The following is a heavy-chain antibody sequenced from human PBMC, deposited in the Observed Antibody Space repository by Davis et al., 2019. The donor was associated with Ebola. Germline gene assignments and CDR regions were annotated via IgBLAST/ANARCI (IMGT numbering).Heavy chain of an antibody. Sequence: MPSETLSLTCTVSGGSISSSNWWSWVRQPPGKGLEWIGEIYNSGSTNYNPSLKSRVTISVDKSKNQFSLKLSSVTAADTAVYYCARDARQWLSGFDPWGQGTLVTVSS. CDR1: GGSISSSNW. J-gene: IGHJ5*02. CDR2: IYNSGST. D-gene: IGHD6-19*01. V-gene: IGHV4-4*02. CDR3: ARDARQWLSGFDP.